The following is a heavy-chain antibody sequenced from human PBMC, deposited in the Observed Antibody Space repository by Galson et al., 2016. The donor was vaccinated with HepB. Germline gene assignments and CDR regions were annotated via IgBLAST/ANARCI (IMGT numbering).Heavy chain of an antibody. CDR2: TYYRSKWYN. Sequence: AISGDSVSSNSAAWNWIRQSPSRGLEWLGRTYYRSKWYNDYAVSVKSRITINPDTSRNQFSLRLDSVTPEDTAVYYCARYSVVVVSATEYYHYGMDVWGQGTTVTVSS. J-gene: IGHJ6*02. D-gene: IGHD2-15*01. CDR1: GDSVSSNSAA. CDR3: ARYSVVVVSATEYYHYGMDV. V-gene: IGHV6-1*01.